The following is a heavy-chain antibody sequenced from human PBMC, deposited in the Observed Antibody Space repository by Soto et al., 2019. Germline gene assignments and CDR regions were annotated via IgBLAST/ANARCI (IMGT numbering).Heavy chain of an antibody. CDR2: ITNTGGDT. Sequence: GWSLRLSCAASGFTFSSNAMSWVRQAPGKGLEWVSVITNTGGDTVYADSVKGRFTMSRDNSKNILYLQMTNLRAEDTAIYYCARASGESYPGSRVFDSWGQGTRVTVSS. V-gene: IGHV3-23*01. CDR1: GFTFSSNA. CDR3: ARASGESYPGSRVFDS. D-gene: IGHD3-10*01. J-gene: IGHJ4*02.